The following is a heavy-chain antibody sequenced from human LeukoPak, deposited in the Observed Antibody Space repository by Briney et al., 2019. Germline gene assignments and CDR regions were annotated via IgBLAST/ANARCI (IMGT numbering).Heavy chain of an antibody. V-gene: IGHV4-39*07. Sequence: SETLSLTCTVSGGSISSSSYYWGWIRQPPGKGLEWIGSIYYSGCTHYNPSLKSRVTISVDTSKNQFSLKLSSVTAADTAVYYCARRLSGYCSSTSCYFPYYFDYWGQGTLVTVSS. CDR1: GGSISSSSYY. CDR3: ARRLSGYCSSTSCYFPYYFDY. CDR2: IYYSGCT. J-gene: IGHJ4*01. D-gene: IGHD2-2*03.